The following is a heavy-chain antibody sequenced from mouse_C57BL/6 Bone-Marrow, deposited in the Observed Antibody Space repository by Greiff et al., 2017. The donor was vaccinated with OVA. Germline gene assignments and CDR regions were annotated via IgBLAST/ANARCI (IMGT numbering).Heavy chain of an antibody. CDR3: ARGERLRQDYYAMDY. J-gene: IGHJ4*01. CDR2: IDPSVSYP. V-gene: IGHV1-69*01. Sequence: QVQLQQPGAELVMPGASVKLSCKASGYTFTSYWMHWVKQRPGPGLEWIGEIDPSVSYPNYNQKFKGKSTLTVDKSSSTAYMQLSSLRSEDSAVYYCARGERLRQDYYAMDYWGQGTSVTVSS. CDR1: GYTFTSYW. D-gene: IGHD2-2*01.